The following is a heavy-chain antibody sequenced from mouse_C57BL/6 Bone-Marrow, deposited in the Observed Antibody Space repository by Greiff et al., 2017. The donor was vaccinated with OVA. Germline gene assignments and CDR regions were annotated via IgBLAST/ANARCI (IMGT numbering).Heavy chain of an antibody. D-gene: IGHD2-1*01. J-gene: IGHJ1*03. CDR2: IHPNSGST. V-gene: IGHV1-64*01. CDR1: GYTFTSYW. CDR3: ARDLPPWYFDV. Sequence: VQLQQSGAELVKPGASVKLSCKASGYTFTSYWMHWVKQRPGQGLEWIGMIHPNSGSTNYNEKFKSKATLTVDKSSSTAYMQLSSLTSEDSAVYYCARDLPPWYFDVWGTGTTVTVSS.